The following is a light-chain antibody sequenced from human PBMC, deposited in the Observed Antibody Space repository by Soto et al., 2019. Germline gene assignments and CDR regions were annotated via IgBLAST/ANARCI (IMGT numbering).Light chain of an antibody. CDR3: AAWYASLNAPV. J-gene: IGLJ7*01. V-gene: IGLV1-44*01. Sequence: QSVLTQPASASGSPGQRVTISCSGSSSNIGSNNVNWYQQLPGTAPKILIYSNNQRPSGVPDRFSGSKSGTYASLLTSGLLHADEADYYCAAWYASLNAPVFGGGTQLTVL. CDR1: SSNIGSNN. CDR2: SNN.